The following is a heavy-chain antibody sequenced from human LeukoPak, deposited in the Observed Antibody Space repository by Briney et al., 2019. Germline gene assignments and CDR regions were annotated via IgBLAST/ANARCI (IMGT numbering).Heavy chain of an antibody. CDR3: ARGLDELAAAGPSGYYYGMDV. D-gene: IGHD6-25*01. CDR1: GYTFTGYY. V-gene: IGHV1-2*02. Sequence: GASVKVSCKASGYTFTGYYMHWVRQAPGQGLEWMGWINPNSGGTNYAQKFQGRVTMTRDTSISTAYMELSRLRSDDTAVYYCARGLDELAAAGPSGYYYGMDVWGQGTTVTVSS. J-gene: IGHJ6*02. CDR2: INPNSGGT.